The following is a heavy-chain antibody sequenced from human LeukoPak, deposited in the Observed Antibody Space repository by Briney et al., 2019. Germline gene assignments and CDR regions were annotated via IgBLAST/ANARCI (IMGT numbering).Heavy chain of an antibody. CDR1: GFTFSSYW. Sequence: GGSLRLSCAASGFTFSSYWMHWVGQAPGKGLVWVSRINSDGSSTSYADSVKGRFTISRDNAKNTLYLQMNSLRAEDTAVYYCARGLSSGYYLNVWGQGTTVTVSS. CDR2: INSDGSST. D-gene: IGHD3-22*01. J-gene: IGHJ6*02. CDR3: ARGLSSGYYLNV. V-gene: IGHV3-74*01.